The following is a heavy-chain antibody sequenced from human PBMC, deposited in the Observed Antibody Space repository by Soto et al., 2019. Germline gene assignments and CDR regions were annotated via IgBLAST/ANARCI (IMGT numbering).Heavy chain of an antibody. D-gene: IGHD2-8*01. CDR1: GFTFGTYA. Sequence: PGGSVRLSCAASGFTFGTYAMHWVRQALGKGLEWVAVIYYDGSNSYNGDAVKGRFPSSRDNSKSTLYLQMSSLRAEDTAVYYCARAFCTNRVCYYCFDYWGQGTLVTVSS. V-gene: IGHV3-33*01. CDR2: IYYDGSNS. CDR3: ARAFCTNRVCYYCFDY. J-gene: IGHJ4*02.